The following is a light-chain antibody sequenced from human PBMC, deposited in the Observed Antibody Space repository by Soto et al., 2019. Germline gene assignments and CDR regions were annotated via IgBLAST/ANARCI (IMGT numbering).Light chain of an antibody. CDR1: QGFSNS. Sequence: DIQLTQSPSFLSASVGDRVTITCRASQGFSNSLAWYQQKPGKAPKLLIYAASTLQSGVPSRFSGSGSGTEFTLTLRSLQPEDFATYYCQQPDSYPCTFGQGTKLEIK. J-gene: IGKJ2*02. V-gene: IGKV1-9*01. CDR2: AAS. CDR3: QQPDSYPCT.